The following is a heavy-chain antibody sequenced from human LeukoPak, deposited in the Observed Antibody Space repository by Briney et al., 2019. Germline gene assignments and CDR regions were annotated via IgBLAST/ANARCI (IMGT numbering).Heavy chain of an antibody. Sequence: PGRSLRLSCAASEFTFSSYGMHWVRQAPGKGLEWVAVISYDGSNKYYADSVKGRFTISRDNSKNTLYLQMNSLRAEDTAVYYCAKDFDYWGQGTLVTVSS. J-gene: IGHJ4*02. CDR1: EFTFSSYG. CDR3: AKDFDY. CDR2: ISYDGSNK. V-gene: IGHV3-30*18.